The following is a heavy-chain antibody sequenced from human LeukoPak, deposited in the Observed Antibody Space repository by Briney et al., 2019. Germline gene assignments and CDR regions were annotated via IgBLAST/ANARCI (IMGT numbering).Heavy chain of an antibody. Sequence: SVKVSCKASGGTFSSYVISWVRQAPGQGLEWMGGIIPIFGTANYAQKFQGRVTITTDESTSTAYMELSSLRSEDTAVYYCASPYSSGYDAFDIWGQGTMVTVSS. CDR3: ASPYSSGYDAFDI. CDR1: GGTFSSYV. D-gene: IGHD6-19*01. CDR2: IIPIFGTA. J-gene: IGHJ3*02. V-gene: IGHV1-69*05.